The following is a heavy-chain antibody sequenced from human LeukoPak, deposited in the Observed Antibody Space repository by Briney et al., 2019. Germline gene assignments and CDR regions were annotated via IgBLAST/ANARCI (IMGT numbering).Heavy chain of an antibody. D-gene: IGHD1-26*01. CDR2: IYYSGST. CDR1: GGSISSSSYY. V-gene: IGHV4-39*07. Sequence: SETLSLTCTVSGGSISSSSYYWGWIRQPPGKGLEWIGSIYYSGSTNYNPSLKSRVTISVDTSKNQFSLKLSSVTAADTAVYYCARDSISGSYYDYWGQGTLVTVSS. CDR3: ARDSISGSYYDY. J-gene: IGHJ4*02.